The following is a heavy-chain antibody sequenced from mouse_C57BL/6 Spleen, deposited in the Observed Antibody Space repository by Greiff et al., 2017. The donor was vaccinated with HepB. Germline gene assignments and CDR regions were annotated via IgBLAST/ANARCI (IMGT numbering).Heavy chain of an antibody. CDR3: ARPLRVYYAMDY. CDR2: INPNNGGT. J-gene: IGHJ4*01. Sequence: VQLQQSGPELVKPGASVKISCKASGYTFTDYYMNWVKQSHGKSLEWIGDINPNNGGTSYNQKFKGKATLTVDKSSSTAYMELRSLTSEDSAVYYCARPLRVYYAMDYWGQGTSVTVSS. V-gene: IGHV1-26*01. CDR1: GYTFTDYY. D-gene: IGHD1-1*01.